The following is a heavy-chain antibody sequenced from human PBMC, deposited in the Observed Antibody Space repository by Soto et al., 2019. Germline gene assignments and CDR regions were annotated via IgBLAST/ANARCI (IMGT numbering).Heavy chain of an antibody. CDR2: SYYSGST. J-gene: IGHJ4*02. V-gene: IGHV4-59*12. CDR3: ARSGYSYGPNPLLY. D-gene: IGHD5-18*01. CDR1: GGSISSYY. Sequence: KPSETLSLTCTVSGGSISSYYWSWIRQPPGKGLEWIGYSYYSGSTNYNPSLKSRVTISVDTSKNQFSLKLSSVTAADTAVYYCARSGYSYGPNPLLYWGQGTLVTVSS.